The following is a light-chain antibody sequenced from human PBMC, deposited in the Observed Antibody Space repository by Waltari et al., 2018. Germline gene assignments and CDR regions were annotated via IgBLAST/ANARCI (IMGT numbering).Light chain of an antibody. CDR2: EVN. V-gene: IGLV2-14*01. Sequence: QSALTQPASVSGSPGQSITISCTGTSSDVGGYNYVSWYQHLPGTAPKVMIYEVNNRPSGVSTRCSGSKSGNTASLTISGLQAEDEADYYCTSPTSSRTWVFGGGTKLTVL. CDR3: TSPTSSRTWV. J-gene: IGLJ3*02. CDR1: SSDVGGYNY.